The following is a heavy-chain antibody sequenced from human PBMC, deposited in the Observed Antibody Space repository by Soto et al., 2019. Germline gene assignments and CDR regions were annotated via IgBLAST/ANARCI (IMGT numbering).Heavy chain of an antibody. CDR3: ARARGGYSGYDPYYYYYMDV. Sequence: GGSLRLSCAASGFTVSSNYMSWVRQAPGKGLEWVSVIYSGGSTYYADSVKGRFTISRDNSKNTLYLQMNSLRAEDTAVYYCARARGGYSGYDPYYYYYMDVWGKGTTVTVSS. D-gene: IGHD5-12*01. CDR1: GFTVSSNY. CDR2: IYSGGST. V-gene: IGHV3-66*01. J-gene: IGHJ6*03.